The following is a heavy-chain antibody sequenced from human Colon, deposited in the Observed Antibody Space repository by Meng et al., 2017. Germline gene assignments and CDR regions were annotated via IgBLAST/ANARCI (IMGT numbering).Heavy chain of an antibody. CDR2: ISSSGKII. D-gene: IGHD1-14*01. V-gene: IGHV3-11*01. CDR3: ARDHGTGLDH. Sequence: GLGGGLVKPGVSLRSAWAAAGFTFRDYSMTWIRQAPGKGLEWVSHISSSGKIIDYADSVKGRFTISRDNANNSLYLQMDSLTADDTAVYYCARDHGTGLDHWGQGALVTVSS. J-gene: IGHJ4*02. CDR1: GFTFRDYS.